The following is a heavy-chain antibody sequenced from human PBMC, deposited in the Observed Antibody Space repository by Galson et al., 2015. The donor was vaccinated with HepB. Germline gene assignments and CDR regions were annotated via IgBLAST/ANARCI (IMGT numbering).Heavy chain of an antibody. V-gene: IGHV3-64D*06. Sequence: SLRLSCAASGFTFSSYAMHWVRQAPGKGLEYVSAISSNGGSTYYADSVKGRFTISRDNSKNTLYLQMSSLRAEDTAVYYCVKGRHPDSSGLSLQYYFDYWGQGTLVTVSS. CDR1: GFTFSSYA. J-gene: IGHJ4*02. CDR2: ISSNGGST. CDR3: VKGRHPDSSGLSLQYYFDY. D-gene: IGHD3-22*01.